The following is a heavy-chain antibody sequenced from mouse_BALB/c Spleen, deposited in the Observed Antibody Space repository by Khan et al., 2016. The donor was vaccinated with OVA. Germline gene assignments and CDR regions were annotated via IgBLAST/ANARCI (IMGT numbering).Heavy chain of an antibody. CDR3: ARQHYYHYYIMDY. V-gene: IGHV2-6-1*01. CDR1: GFSLTNYG. CDR2: IWSDGST. J-gene: IGHJ4*01. Sequence: QVQLQQSGPGLVAPSQSLSITCTISGFSLTNYGVHWVRQPPGKGLEWLVVIWSDGSTAYNSALNSRLSISKDNSKSQVFLEMNSLQTDDTAMYYCARQHYYHYYIMDYWGQGTSVTVSS. D-gene: IGHD2-1*01.